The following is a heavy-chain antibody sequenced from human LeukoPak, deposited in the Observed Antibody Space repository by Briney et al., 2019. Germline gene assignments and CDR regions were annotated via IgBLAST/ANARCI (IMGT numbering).Heavy chain of an antibody. Sequence: QPGGSLRLSCAASGFTFSSYEMNWVRQAPGKGLEWVSYISSSGSTIYYADSVKGRFTISRDNAKNSLYLQMNSLRAEDTAVYYCARRFIGDGSAYGMDVWGKGTTVTVSS. CDR3: ARRFIGDGSAYGMDV. CDR1: GFTFSSYE. V-gene: IGHV3-48*03. J-gene: IGHJ6*04. D-gene: IGHD5-24*01. CDR2: ISSSGSTI.